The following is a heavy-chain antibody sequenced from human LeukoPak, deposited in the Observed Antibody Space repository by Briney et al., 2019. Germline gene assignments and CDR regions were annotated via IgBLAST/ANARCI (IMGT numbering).Heavy chain of an antibody. Sequence: GESLKISCKGSGYSFTSYWIGWVRQMPGKGLEWMGIIYPGDSDTRYSPSFQGQVTISADKSISTAYLQWSSLKASDTAMYYCARHLTAMVPRPYYYGMDVWGQGTTVTVSS. V-gene: IGHV5-51*01. CDR2: IYPGDSDT. J-gene: IGHJ6*02. CDR1: GYSFTSYW. D-gene: IGHD5-18*01. CDR3: ARHLTAMVPRPYYYGMDV.